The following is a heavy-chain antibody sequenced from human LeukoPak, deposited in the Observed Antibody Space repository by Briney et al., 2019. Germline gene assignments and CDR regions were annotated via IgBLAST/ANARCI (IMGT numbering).Heavy chain of an antibody. V-gene: IGHV1-8*01. CDR3: AREGRLGNWNYENDAFDI. CDR2: MNPNSGNT. Sequence: ASAKVSCKASGYTFTSYDINWVRQATGQGLEWMGWMNPNSGNTGYAQKFQGRVTMTRNTSISTAYMELSSLRSEDTAVYYCAREGRLGNWNYENDAFDIWGQGTMVTVSS. CDR1: GYTFTSYD. D-gene: IGHD1-7*01. J-gene: IGHJ3*02.